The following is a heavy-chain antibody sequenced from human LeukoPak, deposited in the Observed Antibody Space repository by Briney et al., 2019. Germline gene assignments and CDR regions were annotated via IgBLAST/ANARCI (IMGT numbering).Heavy chain of an antibody. D-gene: IGHD4-17*01. Sequence: GGSLRLSCAASGFTFSSFSMTWVRRAPGKGLEWVSSITGSHGRTYNTDSVKGRFTISRDNSQNTPYLQMNSLTAEDTAVYYCTKDPNGDYVGAFDPWGQGTLVTVSS. J-gene: IGHJ5*02. CDR2: ITGSHGRT. CDR3: TKDPNGDYVGAFDP. V-gene: IGHV3-23*01. CDR1: GFTFSSFS.